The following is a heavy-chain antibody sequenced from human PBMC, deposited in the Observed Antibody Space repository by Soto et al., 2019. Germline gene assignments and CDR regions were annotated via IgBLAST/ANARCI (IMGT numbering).Heavy chain of an antibody. CDR1: GFTFDGYA. V-gene: IGHV3-30*04. J-gene: IGHJ4*02. D-gene: IGHD2-8*02. Sequence: QVQLVESGGGVVQPGRSLRLSCAASGFTFDGYAMHWIRQAPGKGLDWVATTSYDGTNNFYADSVKGRFTISRDNSKNKLNLQMDSLRAEDTAIVSGARAPARETPAGAYYWGPGTLCTVST. CDR3: ARAPARETPAGAYY. CDR2: TSYDGTNN.